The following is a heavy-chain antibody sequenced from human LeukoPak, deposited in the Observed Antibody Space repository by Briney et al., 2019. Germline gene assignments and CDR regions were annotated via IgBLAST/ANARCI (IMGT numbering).Heavy chain of an antibody. CDR3: AGEAYYGSGRSRQPSPV. D-gene: IGHD3-10*01. CDR2: ISKDGSNE. CDR1: GFTFSSYA. V-gene: IGHV3-30*15. J-gene: IGHJ4*02. Sequence: GTSLRLSCAASGFTFSSYAMYWVRQAPGKGLEWVALISKDGSNEDHADSVKGRFTISRDNSRTTLYLQMSSLRAEDTAVYYCAGEAYYGSGRSRQPSPVWGQGTLVTVSS.